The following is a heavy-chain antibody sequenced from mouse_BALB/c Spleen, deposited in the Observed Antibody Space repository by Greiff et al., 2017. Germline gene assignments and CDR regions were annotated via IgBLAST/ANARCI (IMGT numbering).Heavy chain of an antibody. CDR2: ISYSGST. CDR3: ARSYYYGSSYNWYFDV. CDR1: GYSITSDYA. V-gene: IGHV3-2*02. J-gene: IGHJ1*01. Sequence: EVKLQESGPGLVKPSQSLSLTCTVTGYSITSDYAWNWIRQFPGNKLEWMGYISYSGSTSYNPSLKSRVSITRDTSKNQFFLQLNSVTTEDTATYYCARSYYYGSSYNWYFDVWGAGTTVTVSS. D-gene: IGHD1-1*01.